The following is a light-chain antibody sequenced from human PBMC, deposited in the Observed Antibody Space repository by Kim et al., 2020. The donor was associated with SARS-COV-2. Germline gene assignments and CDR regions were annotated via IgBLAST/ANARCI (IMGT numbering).Light chain of an antibody. CDR2: DAS. CDR3: QQYVSAVG. V-gene: IGKV1-33*01. CDR1: QDITKY. J-gene: IGKJ4*01. Sequence: LSASIGDRVSITCPASQDITKYVHWYQQKPGKAPKLLVYDASNLETGVPSRFSGSGSGTLFTFTISSLQPEDVATYYCQQYVSAVGFGGGTKLEI.